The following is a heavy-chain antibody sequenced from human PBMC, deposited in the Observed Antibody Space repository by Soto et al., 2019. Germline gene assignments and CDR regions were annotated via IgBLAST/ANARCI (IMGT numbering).Heavy chain of an antibody. V-gene: IGHV3-30-3*01. CDR1: GFTFSSYA. D-gene: IGHD2-15*01. CDR3: FYYCSGGSCYWPNFDY. J-gene: IGHJ4*02. CDR2: ISYDGSNK. Sequence: GGSLRLSCAASGFTFSSYAMHWVRQAPGKGLEWVAVISYDGSNKYYADSVKGRFTISRDDSKNTLYLQMNSLRAEDTAVYYCFYYCSGGSCYWPNFDYWGQGTLVTVSS.